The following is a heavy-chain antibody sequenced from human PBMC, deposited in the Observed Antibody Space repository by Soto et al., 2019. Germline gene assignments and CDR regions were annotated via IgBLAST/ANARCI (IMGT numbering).Heavy chain of an antibody. D-gene: IGHD6-13*01. CDR1: GGTFSSYA. CDR3: ARGGIAAAGTYQAIPDYGMDV. J-gene: IGHJ6*02. Sequence: QVQLVQSGAEVKQPGSSVKVSCKASGGTFSSYAISWVRQAPGQGLEWMGGIIPIFGTANYAQKFQGRVTITADESTSTAYMELSSLRSEDTAVYYCARGGIAAAGTYQAIPDYGMDVWGQGTTVTVSS. CDR2: IIPIFGTA. V-gene: IGHV1-69*01.